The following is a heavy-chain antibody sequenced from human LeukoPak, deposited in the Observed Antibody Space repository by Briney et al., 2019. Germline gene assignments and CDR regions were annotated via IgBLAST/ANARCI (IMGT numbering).Heavy chain of an antibody. Sequence: GGSLRLSCAASGFTFSSYWMHWVRQAPGKGLVWVSRINCGGSSTSYADSVKGRFTISRDNAKNTLYLQMNSLRAEDTAVYNCAREAAVGYCSSTSCSTLDYWGQGILVTVSS. CDR3: AREAAVGYCSSTSCSTLDY. J-gene: IGHJ4*02. CDR2: INCGGSST. CDR1: GFTFSSYW. D-gene: IGHD2-2*02. V-gene: IGHV3-74*01.